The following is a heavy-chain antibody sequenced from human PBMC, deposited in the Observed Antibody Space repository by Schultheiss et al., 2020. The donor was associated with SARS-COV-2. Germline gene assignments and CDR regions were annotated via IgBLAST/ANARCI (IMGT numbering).Heavy chain of an antibody. D-gene: IGHD3-3*01. Sequence: SETLSLTCTVSGGSVSSGSYYWSWIRQPPGKGLEWIGYIYYSGSTNYNPSLKSRVTISVDTSKNQFSLKLSSVTAADTAVYYCARDRGVGGGWHYDFWSGYTPGDHYGMDVWGQGTKVTVSS. CDR1: GGSVSSGSYY. J-gene: IGHJ6*02. CDR3: ARDRGVGGGWHYDFWSGYTPGDHYGMDV. V-gene: IGHV4-61*01. CDR2: IYYSGST.